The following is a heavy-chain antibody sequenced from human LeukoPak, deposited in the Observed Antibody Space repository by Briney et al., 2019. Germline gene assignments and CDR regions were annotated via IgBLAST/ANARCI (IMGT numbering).Heavy chain of an antibody. D-gene: IGHD3-10*01. CDR3: ARDYYGSGSLSY. V-gene: IGHV3-74*01. CDR1: GFTFSNYW. CDR2: INSDGINT. Sequence: GGSLRLSSAGSGFTFSNYWMHWVRQAPGKGLVWVSRINSDGINTSYADSVKGRFTISRDNAKNTLNLQMNSLRAEDTAVYYCARDYYGSGSLSYWGQGTLVTVSS. J-gene: IGHJ4*02.